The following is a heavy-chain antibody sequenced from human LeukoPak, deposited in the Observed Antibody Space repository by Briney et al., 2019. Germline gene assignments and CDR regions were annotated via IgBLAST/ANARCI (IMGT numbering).Heavy chain of an antibody. D-gene: IGHD7-27*01. CDR1: GFMFSSDN. V-gene: IGHV3-21*01. Sequence: GGSLRLSCAASGFMFSSDNMYWAREAPGKGLEWVSSLSGGSDYIFYADPVKGRFTVSRDNAKNTLYLQMNSLRAEDTAVYYCAKFADPGVWGQGTMVTVSS. CDR2: LSGGSDYI. CDR3: AKFADPGV. J-gene: IGHJ3*01.